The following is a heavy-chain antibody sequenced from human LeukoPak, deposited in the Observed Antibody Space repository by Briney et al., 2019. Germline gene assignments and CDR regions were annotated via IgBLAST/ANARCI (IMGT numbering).Heavy chain of an antibody. Sequence: SETLSLTCTVSGGSISSSNHYWAWIRQPPGKGLEWIGSIYYSGSTYYNPSLRSRLTMSVDTSKNQFSLRLTSVTAADAAVYYCARLGDAYNLLLDYWGQGTLVTVSS. CDR1: GGSISSSNHY. V-gene: IGHV4-39*01. J-gene: IGHJ4*02. D-gene: IGHD5-24*01. CDR2: IYYSGST. CDR3: ARLGDAYNLLLDY.